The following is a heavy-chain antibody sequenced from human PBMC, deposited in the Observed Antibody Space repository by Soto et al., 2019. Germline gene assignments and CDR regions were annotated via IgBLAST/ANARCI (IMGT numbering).Heavy chain of an antibody. CDR3: ARPKDYDDCLDL. CDR2: INACNGNT. J-gene: IGHJ4*02. Sequence: EASVKVSCKASGYTFTSYGISWVRQAPGQGLEWMGWINACNGNTKYSQKFQGRVTFTRDTSANTAYMELSSLISEDTAVYYCARPKDYDDCLDLWGRGTLVTVSS. D-gene: IGHD3-22*01. V-gene: IGHV1-18*01. CDR1: GYTFTSYG.